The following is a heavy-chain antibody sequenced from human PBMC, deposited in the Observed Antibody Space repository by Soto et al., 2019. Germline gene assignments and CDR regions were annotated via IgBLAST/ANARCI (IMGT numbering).Heavy chain of an antibody. J-gene: IGHJ3*02. CDR2: IYPGDSDT. CDR1: ADSFSTYW. V-gene: IGHV5-51*01. Sequence: GESLKISCTVYADSFSTYWLCWVRQMPGEGLEWMGVIYPGDSDTSYRPCFEGQFSLSADKSTSTAYLQWDSLKASDTALYYCARHLTEINYGDKGPNDAFDIWGQGTMVTVSS. D-gene: IGHD2-21*01. CDR3: ARHLTEINYGDKGPNDAFDI.